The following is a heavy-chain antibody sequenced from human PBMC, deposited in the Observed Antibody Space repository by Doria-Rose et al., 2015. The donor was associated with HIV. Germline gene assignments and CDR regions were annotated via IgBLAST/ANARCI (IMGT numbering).Heavy chain of an antibody. CDR3: ARIKSSRWYHKYYFDF. D-gene: IGHD6-13*01. V-gene: IGHV2-26*01. CDR1: GVSLSSPGMG. Sequence: QITLKESGPVLVKPTETLTLTCTVSGVSLSSPGMGVSWIRQPPGKALEWLANIFSYDERSYRTSRKIRLNIARGTSKSKVVLTMTDMDPVDTATYYCARIKSSRWYHKYYFDFWGQGTLVIVSA. CDR2: IFSYDER. J-gene: IGHJ4*02.